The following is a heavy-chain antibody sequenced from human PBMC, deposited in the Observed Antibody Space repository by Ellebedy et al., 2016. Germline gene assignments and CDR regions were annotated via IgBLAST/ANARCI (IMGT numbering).Heavy chain of an antibody. CDR3: ARSRSPFANYFDSVDFDY. J-gene: IGHJ4*02. V-gene: IGHV1-2*02. CDR2: INPNSGGT. D-gene: IGHD3-22*01. Sequence: ASVKVSXKASGYTFTGYYMHWVRQAPGQGLEWMGWINPNSGGTNYAQRFQGRVTMTTDTSISTAFMELSRLTSDDTAVYYCARSRSPFANYFDSVDFDYWGQGALVTVSS. CDR1: GYTFTGYY.